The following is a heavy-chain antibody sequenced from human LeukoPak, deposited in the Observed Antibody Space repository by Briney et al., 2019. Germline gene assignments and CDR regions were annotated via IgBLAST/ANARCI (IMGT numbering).Heavy chain of an antibody. CDR3: ARDGGSWSHDY. V-gene: IGHV1-2*02. CDR1: GYTFTNYY. D-gene: IGHD6-13*01. CDR2: IHSNSGAT. J-gene: IGHJ4*02. Sequence: ASVKVSCKASGYTFTNYYIHWVRQAPGQGLDWMGCIHSNSGATNYAQKFQGRFTMTTDTSITTAYMELTRLTSDDTAVYYCARDGGSWSHDYWGQGTLVTVSS.